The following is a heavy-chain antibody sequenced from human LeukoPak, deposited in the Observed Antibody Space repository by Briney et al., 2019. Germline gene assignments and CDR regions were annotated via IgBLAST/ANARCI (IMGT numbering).Heavy chain of an antibody. D-gene: IGHD3-22*01. J-gene: IGHJ4*02. CDR1: GYTFTSYY. CDR2: INPSGGST. V-gene: IGHV1-46*01. Sequence: ASVKVSCKASGYTFTSYYMHWVRQAPGQGLEWMGIINPSGGSTSYAQKFQGRVTMTRDTSTSTVYMELSSLRSEDTAVYYCARDYYDTSGYYSNTGTGVYWGQGTLVTVSS. CDR3: ARDYYDTSGYYSNTGTGVY.